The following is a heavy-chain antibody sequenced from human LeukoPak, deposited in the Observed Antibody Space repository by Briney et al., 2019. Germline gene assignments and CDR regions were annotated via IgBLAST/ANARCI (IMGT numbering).Heavy chain of an antibody. V-gene: IGHV2-5*01. Sequence: ESGPTLVNPTQTLTLTCTFSGFSLSSSGVSVGWIRQPPGKALEWLAFVYWSDDERYSPSLKSRLTITKDASKNQVVLTMTNMDPVDTATYYCAHRGYNDGFDYWGQGTLVTVSS. CDR2: VYWSDDE. CDR1: GFSLSSSGVS. D-gene: IGHD5-18*01. J-gene: IGHJ4*02. CDR3: AHRGYNDGFDY.